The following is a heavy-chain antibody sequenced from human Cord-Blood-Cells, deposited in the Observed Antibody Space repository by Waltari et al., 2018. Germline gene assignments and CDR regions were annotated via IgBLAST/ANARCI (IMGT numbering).Heavy chain of an antibody. CDR2: TYYSGST. D-gene: IGHD3-9*01. Sequence: QLQLQESGPGLVKPSDTLSLTCPVSGGSISVSSYYWGWLRQHPGTGLEWIGSTYYSGSTYYNPSLKSRVTISVDTSKNQFSLKLSSVTAADTAVYYCASVLTSYWYFDLWGRGTLVTVSS. CDR3: ASVLTSYWYFDL. J-gene: IGHJ2*01. V-gene: IGHV4-39*01. CDR1: GGSISVSSYY.